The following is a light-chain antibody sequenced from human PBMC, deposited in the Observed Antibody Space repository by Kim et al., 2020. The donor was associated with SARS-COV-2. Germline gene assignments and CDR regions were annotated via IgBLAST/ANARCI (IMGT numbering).Light chain of an antibody. CDR3: ASHGGYDYV. J-gene: IGLJ1*01. Sequence: QSALTQPASVSGSPGQSITISCTGTSGDIGAYDYVSWYQHHPGKAPKLVIYEVTKRPSGVPDRFSGSMSGNTASLTVSGLQAEDEADYYCASHGGYDYVFGTGTKVTVL. CDR1: SGDIGAYDY. V-gene: IGLV2-8*01. CDR2: EVT.